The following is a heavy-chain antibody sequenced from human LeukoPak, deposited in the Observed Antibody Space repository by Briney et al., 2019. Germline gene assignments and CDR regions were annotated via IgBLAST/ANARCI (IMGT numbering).Heavy chain of an antibody. V-gene: IGHV4-31*03. J-gene: IGHJ4*02. CDR1: GGSISSGGYY. D-gene: IGHD3-3*01. CDR2: ISYSGST. Sequence: SETLSLTCTVSGGSISSGGYYWSWIRQHPGKGLEWIGYISYSGSTYYNPSLKSRVTISVDTSKNQFSLKLSSVTAADTAVYYCAREGMIYDFWSGPSLSPFDYWGQGTLVTVSS. CDR3: AREGMIYDFWSGPSLSPFDY.